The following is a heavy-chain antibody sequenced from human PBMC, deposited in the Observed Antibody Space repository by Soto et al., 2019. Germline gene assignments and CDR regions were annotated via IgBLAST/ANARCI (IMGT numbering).Heavy chain of an antibody. CDR2: ISASGATT. CDR1: IDLKNSA. V-gene: IGHV3-23*01. Sequence: GGSLRLSCAANIDLKNSAMSWVRQAPGRGFEWLATISASGATTLYADSLKGRFTISRDLSTSTVFLEMNSLRADDTAVYYCARECVDTVTSITIPFDYWGQGALVTVSS. J-gene: IGHJ4*02. CDR3: ARECVDTVTSITIPFDY. D-gene: IGHD5-12*01.